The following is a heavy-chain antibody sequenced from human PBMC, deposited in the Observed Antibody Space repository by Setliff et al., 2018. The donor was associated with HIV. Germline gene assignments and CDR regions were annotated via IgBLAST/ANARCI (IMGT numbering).Heavy chain of an antibody. Sequence: GVLRLSCAASGFTLSYYSMNWVRQAPGKGLEWISYISTSGSTIYYADSVKGRFTISRDNAKNSLYLQMNSLRSEDTAVYYCAREGPQTGDHSLALFWGQGTVVTVSS. CDR1: GFTLSYYS. J-gene: IGHJ4*02. D-gene: IGHD7-27*01. CDR2: ISTSGSTI. V-gene: IGHV3-48*03. CDR3: AREGPQTGDHSLALF.